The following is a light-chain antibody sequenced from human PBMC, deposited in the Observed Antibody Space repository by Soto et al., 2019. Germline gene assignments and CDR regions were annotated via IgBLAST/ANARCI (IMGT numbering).Light chain of an antibody. CDR2: RAS. CDR1: QSVNNN. Sequence: EIVLTQSPATLSVSPGGGATLSCRASQSVNNNLAWYQQKPGQAPRLLIYRASTRATGIPARFSGSGSGTDFTLTITSLQPEDFATYYCQQSYGTPITFGQGTRLEIK. CDR3: QQSYGTPIT. J-gene: IGKJ5*01. V-gene: IGKV3-15*01.